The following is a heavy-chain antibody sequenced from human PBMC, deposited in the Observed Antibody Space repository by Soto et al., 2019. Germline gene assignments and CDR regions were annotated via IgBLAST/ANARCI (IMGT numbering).Heavy chain of an antibody. J-gene: IGHJ6*03. CDR1: GGSFSGYY. D-gene: IGHD3-9*01. CDR3: ARGDYDILTGYYNYYYYYYMDV. Sequence: PSETLSLTCAVYGGSFSGYYWSWIRQPPGKGLEWIGEINHSGSTNYNPSLKSRVTISVDTSKNQFSLKLSSVTAAHTAVYYCARGDYDILTGYYNYYYYYYMDVWGKGTTVTVSS. CDR2: INHSGST. V-gene: IGHV4-34*01.